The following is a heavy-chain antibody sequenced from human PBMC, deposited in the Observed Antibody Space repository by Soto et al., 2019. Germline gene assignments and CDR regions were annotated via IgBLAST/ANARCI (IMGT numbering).Heavy chain of an antibody. J-gene: IGHJ6*02. CDR3: AKAGSNSYGFGYYGMDV. CDR1: GFTFDDYA. D-gene: IGHD5-18*01. V-gene: IGHV3-9*01. CDR2: ISWNSGSI. Sequence: GGSLRLSCAASGFTFDDYAMHWVRQAPGKGLEWVSGISWNSGSIGYADSVKGRFTISRDNAKNSLYLQMNSLRAEDTALYYCAKAGSNSYGFGYYGMDVWGQGTTVTVSS.